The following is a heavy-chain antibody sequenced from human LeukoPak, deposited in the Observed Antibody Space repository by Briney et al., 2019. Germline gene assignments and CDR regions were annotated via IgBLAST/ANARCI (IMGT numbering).Heavy chain of an antibody. V-gene: IGHV4-59*01. CDR3: ARSYYSDSSGYYYLVY. CDR1: GGSISSYY. Sequence: SETLSLTCTVSGGSISSYYWNWIRQLPGKGLEWIGYIYYSGSTNYNPSLKSRVAISVDTSKNQFSLNLSSVTAADTAVYYCARSYYSDSSGYYYLVYWGQGTLVTVSS. J-gene: IGHJ4*02. CDR2: IYYSGST. D-gene: IGHD3-22*01.